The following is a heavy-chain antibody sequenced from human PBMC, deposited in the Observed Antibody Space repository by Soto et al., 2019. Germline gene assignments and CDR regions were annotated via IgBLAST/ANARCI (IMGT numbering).Heavy chain of an antibody. CDR2: IYYSGST. CDR1: GGSISSSSYY. Sequence: PSETLSLTCTVSGGSISSSSYYWGWIRQPPGKGLEWIGSIYYSGSTYYNPSLKSRVTISVDTSKNQFSLKLSSVTAADTAVYYCARGHTSGRYCSGGSCYPDYWGQGTLVTFSS. D-gene: IGHD2-15*01. CDR3: ARGHTSGRYCSGGSCYPDY. J-gene: IGHJ4*02. V-gene: IGHV4-39*01.